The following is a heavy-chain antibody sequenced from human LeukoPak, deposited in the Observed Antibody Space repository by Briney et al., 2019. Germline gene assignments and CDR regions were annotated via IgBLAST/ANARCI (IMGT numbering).Heavy chain of an antibody. Sequence: SETLSLNCTVSGVSIARSRNYWGWIRQPPGKGLEWIGSIYYSGDTYYNPSLKSRRVTISVDTSKNQFSLRLSSVTAADTAVYYCARHQWHYYYYMGVWGKGSTVTVSS. CDR1: GVSIARSRNY. J-gene: IGHJ6*03. D-gene: IGHD6-19*01. CDR3: ARHQWHYYYYMGV. V-gene: IGHV4-39*01. CDR2: IYYSGDT.